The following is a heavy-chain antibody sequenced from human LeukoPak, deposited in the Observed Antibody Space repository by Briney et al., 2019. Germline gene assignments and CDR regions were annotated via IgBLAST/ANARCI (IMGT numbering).Heavy chain of an antibody. CDR3: ARGGTYYDILTGYYNPRPWAWFDP. D-gene: IGHD3-9*01. V-gene: IGHV4-61*02. CDR2: IYTSGST. CDR1: GGSISSGSYY. J-gene: IGHJ5*02. Sequence: SQTLSLTCTVSGGSISSGSYYWSWIRQPAGKGLEWIGRIYTSGSTNYNPSLKSRVTISVDTSKNQFSLKLSSVTAADTAVYYCARGGTYYDILTGYYNPRPWAWFDPWGQGTLVTVSS.